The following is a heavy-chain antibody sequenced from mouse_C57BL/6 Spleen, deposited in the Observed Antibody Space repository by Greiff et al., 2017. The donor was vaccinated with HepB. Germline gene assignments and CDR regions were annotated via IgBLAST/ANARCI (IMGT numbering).Heavy chain of an antibody. CDR3: TLRFAY. V-gene: IGHV14-4*01. D-gene: IGHD1-1*01. CDR1: GFNIKDDY. CDR2: IDPENGDT. Sequence: EVQRLESGAELVRPGASVKLSCTASGFNIKDDYMHWVKQRPEQGLEWIGWIDPENGDTEYASKFQGKATITADTSSNPAYLQLSSLTSEDTAVYYCTLRFAYWGQGTLVTVSA. J-gene: IGHJ3*01.